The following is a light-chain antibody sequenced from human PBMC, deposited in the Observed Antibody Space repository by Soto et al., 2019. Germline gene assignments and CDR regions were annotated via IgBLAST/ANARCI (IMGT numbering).Light chain of an antibody. CDR1: QSVSSSY. V-gene: IGKV3-20*01. J-gene: IGKJ1*01. Sequence: EIVMTQYPVTLSSSPLEIAPLXGKTSQSVSSSYLAWYQQKPGQAPRLLIYAASSRATGIPDRFSGSGSGTDFTLTISRLEPEDFAVYHCHQYGSSPWTFGQGTKVDIK. CDR2: AAS. CDR3: HQYGSSPWT.